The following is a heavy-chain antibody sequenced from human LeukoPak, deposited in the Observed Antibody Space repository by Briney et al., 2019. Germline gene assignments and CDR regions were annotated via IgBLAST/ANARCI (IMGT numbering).Heavy chain of an antibody. V-gene: IGHV3-11*01. J-gene: IGHJ4*02. D-gene: IGHD2-15*01. Sequence: GGSLRLSCAASGFTFSDYYMSWIRQAPGKGPEWVSYISSSGSTIYYADSVKGRFTISRDNAKNSLYLQMNSLRAEDTAVYYCARDQYCSGGSCYVGYFDYWGQGTLVTVSS. CDR1: GFTFSDYY. CDR2: ISSSGSTI. CDR3: ARDQYCSGGSCYVGYFDY.